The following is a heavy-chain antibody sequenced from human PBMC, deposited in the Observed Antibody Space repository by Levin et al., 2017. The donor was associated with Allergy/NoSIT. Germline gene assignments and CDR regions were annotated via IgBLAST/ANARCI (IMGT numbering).Heavy chain of an antibody. CDR3: ARNDYGDYVQNFDY. V-gene: IGHV1-2*02. CDR1: GYTFTDYY. D-gene: IGHD4-17*01. J-gene: IGHJ4*02. Sequence: PEASVKVSCKAAGYTFTDYYMHWVRQAPGQGLEWMGWVNCNSGDTHYAQKFQGRVTMTRDTSITTAYIELSSLRSDDTALYYCARNDYGDYVQNFDYWGQGTLVTVSS. CDR2: VNCNSGDT.